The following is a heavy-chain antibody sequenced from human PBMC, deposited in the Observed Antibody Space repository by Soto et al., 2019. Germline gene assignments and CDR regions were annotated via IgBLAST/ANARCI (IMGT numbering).Heavy chain of an antibody. CDR2: LYTEGTT. V-gene: IGHV3-53*01. J-gene: IGHJ6*02. CDR1: GLTVSHNY. Sequence: EVQLVESGGGLIQPGGSLRLSCVASGLTVSHNYMAWVRQAPEMGLEWVSILYTEGTTYYADSVKGRFTISRHSSKNTLFLQMDSRRAEDTAVYYWERPRPSGENYGMDVWGQGTTVTVPS. CDR3: ERPRPSGENYGMDV. D-gene: IGHD3-10*01.